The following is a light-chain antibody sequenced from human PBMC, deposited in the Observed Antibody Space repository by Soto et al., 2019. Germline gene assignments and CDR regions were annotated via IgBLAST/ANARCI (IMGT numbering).Light chain of an antibody. J-gene: IGKJ2*01. Sequence: EIVLTQSPGTLSLSPGERATLPCRASQSVSSSYLAWYQQKPGQAPRLLIYGASSRATGIPDRFSGSGSGTDFTLTISRLEPDDFAVYYCRQYGSSPETFGQGTKLEIK. CDR2: GAS. V-gene: IGKV3-20*01. CDR1: QSVSSSY. CDR3: RQYGSSPET.